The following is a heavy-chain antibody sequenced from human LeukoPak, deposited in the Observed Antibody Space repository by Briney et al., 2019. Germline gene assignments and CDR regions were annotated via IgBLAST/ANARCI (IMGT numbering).Heavy chain of an antibody. J-gene: IGHJ3*02. CDR3: ARGPYSYDSSGAFDI. CDR1: GVSITSGTYY. V-gene: IGHV4-61*02. Sequence: SETLSLTCTVSGVSITSGTYYWTWIRQPAGKGLEWIGRIYSTGRVNYNPSLKSRVTISVDTSKNQFSLKLSSVTAADTAVYFCARGPYSYDSSGAFDIWGQGTMVTVSS. CDR2: IYSTGRV. D-gene: IGHD3-22*01.